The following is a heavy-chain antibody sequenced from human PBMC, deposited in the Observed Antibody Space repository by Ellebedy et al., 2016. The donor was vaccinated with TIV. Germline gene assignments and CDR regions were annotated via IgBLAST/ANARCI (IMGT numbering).Heavy chain of an antibody. D-gene: IGHD4/OR15-4a*01. CDR2: INTNTGNP. J-gene: IGHJ4*02. V-gene: IGHV7-4-1*02. CDR3: ARGGLDYGESELIY. CDR1: GYSFTSYA. Sequence: AASVKVSCKASGYSFTSYAMNWVRQAPGQGLEWMGWINTNTGNPTYAQGFTGRFVFSLDTSVSTAYLQISSLKAEDTAVYYCARGGLDYGESELIYWGQGTLVTVSS.